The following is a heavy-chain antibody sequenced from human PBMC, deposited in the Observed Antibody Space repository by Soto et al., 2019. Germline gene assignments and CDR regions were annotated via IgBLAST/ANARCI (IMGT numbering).Heavy chain of an antibody. CDR3: AKRDLYYDILTGMGGAFDI. CDR1: GFTFSSYA. D-gene: IGHD3-9*01. V-gene: IGHV3-23*01. CDR2: ISGSGGST. J-gene: IGHJ3*02. Sequence: GGSLRLSCAASGFTFSSYAMSWVRQAPGKGLEWVSAISGSGGSTYYADSVKGRFTISRDNSKNPLYLQMNSLRAEDTAVYYCAKRDLYYDILTGMGGAFDIWGQGTMVTVSS.